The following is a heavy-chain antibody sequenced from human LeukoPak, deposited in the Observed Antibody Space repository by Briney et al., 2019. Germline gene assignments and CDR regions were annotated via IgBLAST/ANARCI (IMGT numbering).Heavy chain of an antibody. V-gene: IGHV3-48*03. CDR3: ARDRGIVVVPAATINGFDP. J-gene: IGHJ5*02. CDR1: GFTFSSYE. Sequence: GGSLRLSCAASGFTFSSYEMNWVRQAPGKGLEWVSYISSSGSTIYYADSVKGRFTISRDNAKNSLYLQMNSLRAEDTAVYCCARDRGIVVVPAATINGFDPWGQGTLVTVSS. CDR2: ISSSGSTI. D-gene: IGHD2-2*01.